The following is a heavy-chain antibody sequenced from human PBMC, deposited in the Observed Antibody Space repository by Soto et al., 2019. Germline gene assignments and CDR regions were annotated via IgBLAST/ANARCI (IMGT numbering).Heavy chain of an antibody. CDR2: INPNNGVT. CDR1: GYMFTGFY. V-gene: IGHV1-2*02. CDR3: AAAAIPVAGRRPDF. D-gene: IGHD6-19*01. J-gene: IGHJ4*02. Sequence: GASVKVSCKASGYMFTGFYLHWVRQAPGQGLEWMGWINPNNGVTTYAKNFQGRVTMTRDSSISTAYMELSSLRSDDTAVYFCAAAAIPVAGRRPDFWGQGTVVTVSS.